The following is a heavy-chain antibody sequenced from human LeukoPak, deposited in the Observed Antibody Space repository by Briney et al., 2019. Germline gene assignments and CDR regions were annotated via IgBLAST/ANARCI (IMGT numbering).Heavy chain of an antibody. J-gene: IGHJ6*02. CDR2: ISYDGSNK. CDR1: GFTFSSYA. Sequence: GGSLRLSCAASGFTFSSYAMHWVRQAPGKGLEWVAVISYDGSNKYYADSMKGRFTISRDNSKNTLYLQMNSLRAEDTAVYYCARGGPRASGYDTNAPNAYGMDVWGQGTTVTVSS. D-gene: IGHD5-12*01. V-gene: IGHV3-30-3*01. CDR3: ARGGPRASGYDTNAPNAYGMDV.